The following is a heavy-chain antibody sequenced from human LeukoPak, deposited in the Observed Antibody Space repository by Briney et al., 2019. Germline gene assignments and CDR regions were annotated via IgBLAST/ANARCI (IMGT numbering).Heavy chain of an antibody. D-gene: IGHD3-3*01. J-gene: IGHJ4*02. V-gene: IGHV1-2*06. CDR3: ARDRSYDFWSGYSDFDY. CDR2: INPNSGGT. CDR1: GYTFTGYY. Sequence: GASVKVSCKASGYTFTGYYMHWVRQAPGQGLEWMGRINPNSGGTNYAQKFQGRVTMTRDTSISTAYMELSRLRSDDTAVYYCARDRSYDFWSGYSDFDYWGQGTLVTVSS.